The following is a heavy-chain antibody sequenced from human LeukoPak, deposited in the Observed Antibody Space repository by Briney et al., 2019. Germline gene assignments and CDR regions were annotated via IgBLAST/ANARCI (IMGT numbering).Heavy chain of an antibody. D-gene: IGHD3-22*01. J-gene: IGHJ4*02. CDR2: INHSGST. Sequence: SETLSLTCAVYGGSFSGYYWSWIRQPPGKGLEWIGEINHSGSTNYNPSLKSRVTISVDTSKNQFSLKLSSVTASDTAVYYCASVYRRDYYDRSNYFYFDGWGQVTLVTVSS. V-gene: IGHV4-34*01. CDR1: GGSFSGYY. CDR3: ASVYRRDYYDRSNYFYFDG.